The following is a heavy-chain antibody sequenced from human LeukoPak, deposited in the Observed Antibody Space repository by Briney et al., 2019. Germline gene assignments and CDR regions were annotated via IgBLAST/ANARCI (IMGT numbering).Heavy chain of an antibody. Sequence: SETLSLTCAVSGGSFSDYSWSWIRQPPGKGLEWIGEILHGGSATYNPSLKSRVTISVDTPKNRFSLKLSSATAADTAVYFCARGRPSGYYYDSSGYYLPFQYWGQGTLVTVSS. CDR3: ARGRPSGYYYDSSGYYLPFQY. CDR1: GGSFSDYS. CDR2: ILHGGSA. J-gene: IGHJ4*02. V-gene: IGHV4-34*01. D-gene: IGHD3-22*01.